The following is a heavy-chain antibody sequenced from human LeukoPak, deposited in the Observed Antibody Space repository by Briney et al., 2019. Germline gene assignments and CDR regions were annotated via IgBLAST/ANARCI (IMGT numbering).Heavy chain of an antibody. CDR3: ARPFRFYDSSGYYGY. J-gene: IGHJ4*02. V-gene: IGHV3-30-3*01. D-gene: IGHD3-22*01. CDR2: ISSDGNNK. CDR1: GFTFSNYP. Sequence: PGGSLRLSCAASGFTFSNYPMHWVRQAPGKGLEWVAVISSDGNNKYYADSVKGRFSISRDNAKNTLYLQMNSLRAEDTAVYYCARPFRFYDSSGYYGYWGQGTLVTVSS.